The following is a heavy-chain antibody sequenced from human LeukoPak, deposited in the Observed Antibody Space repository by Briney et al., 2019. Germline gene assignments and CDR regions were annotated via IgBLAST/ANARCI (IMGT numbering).Heavy chain of an antibody. CDR1: GGSISNYY. CDR2: IYYSGST. CDR3: ARGPGRAYFQH. D-gene: IGHD2-15*01. Sequence: KTSETLSLTCTVSGGSISNYYWSWLRQPPGKGLEWIGYIYYSGSTNYNPSLKSRVTISVDTSKNQFSLKLSSVTAADTAVYYCARGPGRAYFQHWGQGTLVTVSS. V-gene: IGHV4-59*01. J-gene: IGHJ1*01.